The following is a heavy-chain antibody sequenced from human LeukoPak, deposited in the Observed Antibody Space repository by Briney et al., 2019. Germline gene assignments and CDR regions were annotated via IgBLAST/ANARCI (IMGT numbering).Heavy chain of an antibody. CDR1: GVSISSYY. Sequence: SETLSLTCTVSGVSISSYYWSWIRQPPGKGLEWIGYIYYSGSTNYNPSLKSRVTISVDTSKNQFSLKLSSVTAADTAVYYCARGWAYYYYYMDVWGKGTTVTVSS. V-gene: IGHV4-59*12. CDR2: IYYSGST. J-gene: IGHJ6*03. CDR3: ARGWAYYYYYMDV. D-gene: IGHD6-13*01.